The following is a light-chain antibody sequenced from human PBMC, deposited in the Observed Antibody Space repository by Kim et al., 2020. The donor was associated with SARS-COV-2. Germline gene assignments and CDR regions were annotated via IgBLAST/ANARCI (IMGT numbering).Light chain of an antibody. V-gene: IGKV2D-29*01. CDR2: EVS. CDR1: QSLRNSYGKTS. CDR3: MQNKIFPT. J-gene: IGKJ1*01. Sequence: QPDSISCKSSQSLRNSYGKTSLFWYLQRTGQPPQLLIAEVSKRFSGVPDRFSGSGSGTDFTLKIRRVEAENVGIYYCMQNKIFPTFGQGTKVDIK.